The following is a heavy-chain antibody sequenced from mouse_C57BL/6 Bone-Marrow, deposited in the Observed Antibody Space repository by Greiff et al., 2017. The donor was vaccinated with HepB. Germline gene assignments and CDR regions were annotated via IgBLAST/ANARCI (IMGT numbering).Heavy chain of an antibody. CDR3: ARGEVGDYYGSNWYCDV. Sequence: QVQLQQPGAELVMPGASVKLSCKASGYTFTSYWMHWVKQRPGQGLEWIGEIDPSDSYTNYNQKFKGKSTLTVDKSSSTSYMQLRSLTSEDSAVYYCARGEVGDYYGSNWYCDVGGTGTAVTVCS. D-gene: IGHD1-1*01. V-gene: IGHV1-69*01. CDR2: IDPSDSYT. J-gene: IGHJ1*03. CDR1: GYTFTSYW.